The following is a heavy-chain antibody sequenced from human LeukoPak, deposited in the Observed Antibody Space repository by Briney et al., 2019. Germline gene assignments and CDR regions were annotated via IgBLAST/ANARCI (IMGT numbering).Heavy chain of an antibody. D-gene: IGHD4-23*01. V-gene: IGHV5-51*01. CDR1: GYSFTSYW. J-gene: IGHJ6*03. Sequence: GESLKISCKGSGYSFTSYWIVWVRQMPGKGLEWMGIIYPGDSDTRYSPSFQGQVTISADKSISTAYLQWSSLKASDTAMYYCARHERSGPALGGNIDVWGKGTTVTISS. CDR3: ARHERSGPALGGNIDV. CDR2: IYPGDSDT.